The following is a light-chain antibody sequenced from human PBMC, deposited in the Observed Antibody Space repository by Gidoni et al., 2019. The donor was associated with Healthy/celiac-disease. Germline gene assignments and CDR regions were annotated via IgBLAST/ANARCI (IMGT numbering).Light chain of an antibody. CDR1: QDISNY. V-gene: IGKV1-33*01. Sequence: DIQMTQSPSSLSASVGDRVTITCQASQDISNYLNWYQQKPGKAPKLLIYDASNLETGVPSRFSGSGSGTDFTFTISSLQPEDIATYYCQQYDNLPLRFTFGPXTKVDIK. J-gene: IGKJ3*01. CDR2: DAS. CDR3: QQYDNLPLRFT.